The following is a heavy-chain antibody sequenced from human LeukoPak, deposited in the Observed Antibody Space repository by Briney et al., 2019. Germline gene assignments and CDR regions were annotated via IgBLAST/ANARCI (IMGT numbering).Heavy chain of an antibody. D-gene: IGHD4-17*01. CDR3: ARGGDYEYFQH. V-gene: IGHV1-18*01. CDR2: ISAYNGNT. Sequence: ASAKVSCKPSGYTFTSYGITWVRQAPGQGLEWMGWISAYNGNTNYAQKFQGRVTMTTDTSTSTAYMELRSLRSDDTAVYYCARGGDYEYFQHWGQGTLVTVSS. CDR1: GYTFTSYG. J-gene: IGHJ1*01.